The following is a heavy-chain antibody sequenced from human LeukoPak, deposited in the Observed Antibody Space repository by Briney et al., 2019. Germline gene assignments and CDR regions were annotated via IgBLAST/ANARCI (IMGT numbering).Heavy chain of an antibody. CDR2: ISGSGGST. J-gene: IGHJ3*02. Sequence: GGSLRFSCAASGFTFSSYAMSWVRQAPGKGLEWVSAISGSGGSTYYADSVKGRFTISRDNSKNSLYLQMNSLRAEDTAVYYCARDRGSSGRYGDAFDIWGQGTMVTVSS. V-gene: IGHV3-23*01. CDR1: GFTFSSYA. CDR3: ARDRGSSGRYGDAFDI. D-gene: IGHD6-19*01.